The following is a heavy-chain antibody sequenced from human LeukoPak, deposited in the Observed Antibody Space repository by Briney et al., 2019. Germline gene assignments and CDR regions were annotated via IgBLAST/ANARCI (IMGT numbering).Heavy chain of an antibody. V-gene: IGHV3-23*01. CDR2: ISNNGGYT. D-gene: IGHD2-15*01. CDR3: AKQLGYCSDGSCYFPY. Sequence: GGSLRLSCAASGFTFSSSAMSWVCQAPGKGLEWVSAISNNGGYTYYADSVQGRFTISRDNSKSTLCLQMNSLRAEDTAVYYCAKQLGYCSDGSCYFPYWGQGTLVTVSS. CDR1: GFTFSSSA. J-gene: IGHJ4*02.